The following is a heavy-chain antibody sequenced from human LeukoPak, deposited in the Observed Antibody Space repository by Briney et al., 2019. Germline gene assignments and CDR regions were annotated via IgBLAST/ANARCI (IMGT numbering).Heavy chain of an antibody. V-gene: IGHV4-39*01. J-gene: IGHJ5*02. CDR3: ARLERGWFDP. CDR2: IYYSGST. D-gene: IGHD1-1*01. CDR1: GGSISSSSYY. Sequence: SETLSLTCTVSGGSISSSSYYWGWIRQPPGKGLEWIGSIYYSGSTYYNPSLKSRVTISVDTSENQFSLKLSSVTAADTAVYYCARLERGWFDPWGQGTLVTVSS.